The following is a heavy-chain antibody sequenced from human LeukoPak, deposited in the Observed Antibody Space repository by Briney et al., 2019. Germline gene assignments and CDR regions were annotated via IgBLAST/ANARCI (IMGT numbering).Heavy chain of an antibody. CDR2: INPNSGGT. D-gene: IGHD3-3*01. CDR1: GYTFTGYY. CDR3: ARAGGITIFGVVIDLDY. V-gene: IGHV1-2*02. J-gene: IGHJ4*02. Sequence: PQASVKVSCKASGYTFTGYYMHWVRQAPGQGLEWMGWINPNSGGTNYAQKFQGRVTMTRDTSISTAYMELSRLRSDDTAVYYCARAGGITIFGVVIDLDYWGQGTLVTVSS.